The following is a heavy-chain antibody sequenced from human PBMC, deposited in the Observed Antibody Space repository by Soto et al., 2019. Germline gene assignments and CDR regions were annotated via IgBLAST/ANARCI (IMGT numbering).Heavy chain of an antibody. CDR2: ITSGGIT. J-gene: IGHJ4*02. Sequence: EVQLLESGGGLVQPGGSLRLSCAASGFTFRSYAVSWVRQAPGKGLEFVSTITSGGITYYVDSVKGRFTISRDNSKNTFYLQMNNLSAEDADVYYCTKGSYTGNREVDCWGQGTLVTVSS. CDR3: TKGSYTGNREVDC. CDR1: GFTFRSYA. V-gene: IGHV3-23*01. D-gene: IGHD2-8*02.